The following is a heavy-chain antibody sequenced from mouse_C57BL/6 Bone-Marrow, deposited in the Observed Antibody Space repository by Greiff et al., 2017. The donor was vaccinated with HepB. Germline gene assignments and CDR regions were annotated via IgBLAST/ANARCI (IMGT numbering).Heavy chain of an antibody. D-gene: IGHD1-1*01. Sequence: VQLQQSGAELVRPGASVKLSCTASGFNIKDDYMHWVKQRPEQGLEWIGWIDPENGDTEYASKFQGKATITADTSSNTAYLQLSSLTSEDTAVYYCTHYYYGSSYGGDFDVWGTGTTVTVSS. J-gene: IGHJ1*03. CDR1: GFNIKDDY. CDR2: IDPENGDT. CDR3: THYYYGSSYGGDFDV. V-gene: IGHV14-4*01.